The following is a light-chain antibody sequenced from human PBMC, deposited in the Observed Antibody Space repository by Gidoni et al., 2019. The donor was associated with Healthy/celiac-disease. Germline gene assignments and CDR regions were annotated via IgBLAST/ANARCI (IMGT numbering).Light chain of an antibody. V-gene: IGKV3-20*01. J-gene: IGKJ2*01. Sequence: EIVLTQSPGTLSLSPGERATLSCRASQSVSSSYLAWYQQKPGQAPRLRIYGASSRANGIPDRFSGSGSGTDFTLTISRLEPEDFAVYYCQQYGSSPPLTFGQGTKLEIK. CDR3: QQYGSSPPLT. CDR1: QSVSSSY. CDR2: GAS.